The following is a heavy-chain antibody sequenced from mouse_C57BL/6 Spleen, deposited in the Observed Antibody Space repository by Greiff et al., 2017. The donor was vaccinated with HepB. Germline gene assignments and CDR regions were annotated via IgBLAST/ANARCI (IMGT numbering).Heavy chain of an antibody. D-gene: IGHD1-1*01. V-gene: IGHV1-82*01. J-gene: IGHJ1*03. CDR2: IYPGDGDT. CDR1: GYAFSSSW. Sequence: QVQLKESGPELVKPGASVKISCKASGYAFSSSWMNWVKQRPGKGLEWIGRIYPGDGDTNYNGKFKGKATLTADKSSSTAYMQLSSLTSEDSAVYFCARGGVYYGSSYGWYFDVWGTGTTVTVSS. CDR3: ARGGVYYGSSYGWYFDV.